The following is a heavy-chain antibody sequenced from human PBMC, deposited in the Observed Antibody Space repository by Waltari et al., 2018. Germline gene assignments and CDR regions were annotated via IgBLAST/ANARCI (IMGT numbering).Heavy chain of an antibody. V-gene: IGHV3-33*01. Sequence: QVPVVESGGGVVQPGKSRRLSCVASGCTFSHYDMHWVRQAPGKWLEWLAVICYDGNNKYFADSVKGRFTVSRDNSKDTLDLQMNSLRAEDTAVYYCARGVGGSSSLNFDYWGQGTLVSVSS. CDR1: GCTFSHYD. CDR3: ARGVGGSSSLNFDY. D-gene: IGHD6-6*01. CDR2: ICYDGNNK. J-gene: IGHJ4*02.